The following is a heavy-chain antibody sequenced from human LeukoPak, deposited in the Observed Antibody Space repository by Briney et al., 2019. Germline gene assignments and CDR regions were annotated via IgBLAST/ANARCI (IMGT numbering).Heavy chain of an antibody. J-gene: IGHJ4*02. CDR2: ISAYNGNT. D-gene: IGHD2-2*01. V-gene: IGHV1-18*01. Sequence: ASVKVSCKASGYTFTSYGISWVRQAPGQGLEWMGWISAYNGNTNYAQKLQGRVTMTTDTSTSTAYMELRRLRSDDTAVYYCARDRYCSSTSCASFDYWGQGTLVTVSS. CDR3: ARDRYCSSTSCASFDY. CDR1: GYTFTSYG.